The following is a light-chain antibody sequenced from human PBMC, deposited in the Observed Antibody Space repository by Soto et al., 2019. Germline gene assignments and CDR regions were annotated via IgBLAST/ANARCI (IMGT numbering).Light chain of an antibody. V-gene: IGKV1-5*01. CDR1: QSISTW. J-gene: IGKJ1*01. CDR2: DAS. Sequence: DIQMTQSPSTLSASVGDRVIITCRASQSISTWLAWYQQKPGNAPKLLIFDASNLESGVPSRFSGSGSGTEFTLTIDSLQPDDFATYYCQQYNSDSRTFGQGTELDIK. CDR3: QQYNSDSRT.